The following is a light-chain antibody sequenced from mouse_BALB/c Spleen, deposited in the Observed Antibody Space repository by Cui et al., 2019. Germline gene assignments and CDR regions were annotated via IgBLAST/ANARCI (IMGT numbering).Light chain of an antibody. CDR1: QSIVHSNGNTY. Sequence: DVLMTQTPLSLPVCLGAQASISCRSSQSIVHSNGNTYLEWYLHKPCQFQKHLIYKGAYGFSVVPDRFSGSGSGTDFALKISRVESEDLGFYYCFQGSHVPTFGGGTKLEIK. V-gene: IGKV1-117*01. J-gene: IGKJ2*01. CDR2: KGA. CDR3: FQGSHVPT.